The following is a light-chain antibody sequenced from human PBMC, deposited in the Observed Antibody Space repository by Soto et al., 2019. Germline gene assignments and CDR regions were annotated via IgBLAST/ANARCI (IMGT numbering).Light chain of an antibody. V-gene: IGKV3-20*01. J-gene: IGKJ5*01. CDR1: QIVLSSY. CDR2: GAS. CDR3: QQYGSSPPIT. Sequence: EIVLTQSPGTLSLSPGERATLSCRASQIVLSSYFAWYQQKPRQDARRLIYGASSRATAITDRFSGSGSGTEFTLPISRLEPADFAVYYCQQYGSSPPITFGQGTRLEIK.